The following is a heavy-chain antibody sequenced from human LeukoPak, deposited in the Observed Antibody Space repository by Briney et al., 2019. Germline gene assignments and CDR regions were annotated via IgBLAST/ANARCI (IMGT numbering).Heavy chain of an antibody. CDR3: ARMYILTYYYGLDV. J-gene: IGHJ6*02. V-gene: IGHV3-21*01. D-gene: IGHD3-9*01. CDR1: GFIFSSHS. CDR2: ISGSRSYI. Sequence: GGSLRLSCEASGFIFSSHSMNWVRRAPGKGLEWVSSISGSRSYIYYADSVKGRFTISRDNAKNSLYLQMSSLRVEDTAVYYCARMYILTYYYGLDVWGQGTTVTVSS.